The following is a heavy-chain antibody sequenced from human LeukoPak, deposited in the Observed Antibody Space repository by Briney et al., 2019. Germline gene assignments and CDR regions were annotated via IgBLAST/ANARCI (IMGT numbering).Heavy chain of an antibody. J-gene: IGHJ6*03. Sequence: GGSLRLSCAASGFTFSYHDMHWVRQAPGKGLEWVGRIKSKTDGGTTDYAAPVKGRFTISRDDSKNTLYLQMNSLKTEDTAVYYCTTDEDYYDSSGYYYAILGYYYYYMDVWGKGTTVTVSS. CDR1: GFTFSYHD. D-gene: IGHD3-22*01. CDR2: IKSKTDGGTT. CDR3: TTDEDYYDSSGYYYAILGYYYYYMDV. V-gene: IGHV3-15*01.